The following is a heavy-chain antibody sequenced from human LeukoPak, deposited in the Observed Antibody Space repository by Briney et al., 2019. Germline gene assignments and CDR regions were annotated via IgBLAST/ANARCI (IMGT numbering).Heavy chain of an antibody. D-gene: IGHD1-26*01. V-gene: IGHV3-30*18. CDR3: AKAPYSGSFRGADY. CDR1: GFTFSSYG. Sequence: GGSLRLSCAASGFTFSSYGMHWVRQAPGKGLEWVAVISYDGSNKYYADSVKGRFTISRDNSKNTLYLQMNSLRVEDTAVYYCAKAPYSGSFRGADYWGQGTLVTVSS. CDR2: ISYDGSNK. J-gene: IGHJ4*02.